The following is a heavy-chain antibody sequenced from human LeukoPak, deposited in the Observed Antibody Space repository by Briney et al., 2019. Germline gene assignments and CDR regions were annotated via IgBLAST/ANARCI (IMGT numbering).Heavy chain of an antibody. V-gene: IGHV3-74*01. D-gene: IGHD2-2*01. CDR2: IKSDGSSI. CDR3: AVTPEYCVSSGCYEHFQH. J-gene: IGHJ1*01. CDR1: GFTFSGNW. Sequence: GGSLRLSCVASGFTFSGNWIHWVRQVPGKGLVWVSRIKSDGSSISYADSVEGRFTISRDNAKNTLYLEMNSLGAEDTAVYYCAVTPEYCVSSGCYEHFQHWGQGTLVTVSS.